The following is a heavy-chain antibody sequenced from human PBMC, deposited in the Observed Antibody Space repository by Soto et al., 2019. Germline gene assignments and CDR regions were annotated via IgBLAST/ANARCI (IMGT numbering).Heavy chain of an antibody. CDR1: GYTFTSYY. CDR3: ARDQNRLRYFDGLRSDAFDI. CDR2: INHSGGST. D-gene: IGHD3-9*01. V-gene: IGHV1-46*01. Sequence: GASVKVSCKASGYTFTSYYLHWVRQAPGQGLEWMGIINHSGGSTSYAQKFQCRVTMTRDTSTSTVYMELSSLRSEDTAVYYCARDQNRLRYFDGLRSDAFDIWGQGTMVT. J-gene: IGHJ3*02.